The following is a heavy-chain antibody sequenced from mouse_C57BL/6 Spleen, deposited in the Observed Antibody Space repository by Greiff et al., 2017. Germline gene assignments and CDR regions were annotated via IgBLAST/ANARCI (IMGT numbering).Heavy chain of an antibody. CDR2: IDPSDSYT. D-gene: IGHD1-1*01. Sequence: VKLQQPGAELVMPGASVKLSCKASGYTFTSYWMHWVKQRPGQGLEWIGEIDPSDSYTNYNQKFKGKSTLTVDKSSSTAYMQLSSLTSEDSAVYYCARRFRYGSTYAWFAYWGQGTLVTVSA. V-gene: IGHV1-69*01. CDR3: ARRFRYGSTYAWFAY. J-gene: IGHJ3*01. CDR1: GYTFTSYW.